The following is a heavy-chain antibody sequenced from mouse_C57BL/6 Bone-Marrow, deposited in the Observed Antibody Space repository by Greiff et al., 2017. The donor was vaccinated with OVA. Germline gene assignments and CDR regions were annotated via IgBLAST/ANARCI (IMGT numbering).Heavy chain of an antibody. Sequence: QVQLQQSGAELARPGASVKLSCKASGYTFTSYGISWVKQRTGQGLEWIGEIYPRSGNTYYNEKFKGKATLTADKSSSTAYMELRSLTSEDSAVYFCARRDSNDDAMDYWGQGTSVTVSS. CDR1: GYTFTSYG. CDR3: ARRDSNDDAMDY. V-gene: IGHV1-81*01. D-gene: IGHD2-12*01. CDR2: IYPRSGNT. J-gene: IGHJ4*01.